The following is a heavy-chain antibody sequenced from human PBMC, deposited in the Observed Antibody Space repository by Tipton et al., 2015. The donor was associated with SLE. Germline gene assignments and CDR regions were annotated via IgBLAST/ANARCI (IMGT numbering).Heavy chain of an antibody. D-gene: IGHD3-22*01. CDR2: SYYRGRT. CDR3: ARGHNYYDSSGYFPDVFDI. CDR1: GGSISTSY. J-gene: IGHJ3*02. V-gene: IGHV4-59*01. Sequence: TLSLTCTVSGGSISTSYWSWVRQPPGKGLEWIEYSYYRGRTNNNPSLKSRVTISVDTSKNQFSLQLSSVTAADTAVYYCARGHNYYDSSGYFPDVFDIWGQGTMVTVSS.